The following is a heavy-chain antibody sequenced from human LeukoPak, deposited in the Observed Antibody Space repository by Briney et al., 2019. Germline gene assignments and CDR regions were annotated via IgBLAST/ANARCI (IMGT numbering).Heavy chain of an antibody. D-gene: IGHD3-10*01. Sequence: PGRSLRLSCAASGFTFSSYAMHWVRQAPGKGLEWVAVISYDGSNKYYADSVKGRFTISRDNSKSTLYLQMNSLRAEDTAVYYCARPASLLLWFGEHHFDYWGQGTLVTVSS. CDR3: ARPASLLLWFGEHHFDY. CDR1: GFTFSSYA. V-gene: IGHV3-30*04. J-gene: IGHJ4*02. CDR2: ISYDGSNK.